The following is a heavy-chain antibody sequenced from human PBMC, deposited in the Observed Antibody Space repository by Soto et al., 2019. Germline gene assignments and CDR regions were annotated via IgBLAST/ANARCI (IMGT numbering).Heavy chain of an antibody. D-gene: IGHD4-4*01. V-gene: IGHV4-59*01. CDR1: GGSISSYY. CDR2: IYYSGST. Sequence: QVQLQESGPGLVKPSETLSLTCTVSGGSISSYYWSWIRQPPGKGLEWIGYIYYSGSTNYNPSLKSRVTISVDTSKNQFSLKLSSVTAADTAVYYCATGPEGYRNYAFDYWGQGTLVTVSS. J-gene: IGHJ4*02. CDR3: ATGPEGYRNYAFDY.